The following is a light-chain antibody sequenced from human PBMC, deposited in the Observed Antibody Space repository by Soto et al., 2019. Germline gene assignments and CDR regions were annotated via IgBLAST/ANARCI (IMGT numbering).Light chain of an antibody. CDR2: GAS. CDR1: QSISSH. J-gene: IGKJ1*01. V-gene: IGKV1-39*01. CDR3: QQSYTTLWT. Sequence: DIQMTQSPSSLSESVGDRVTITCRASQSISSHLNWYQQKPGKAPKLLIYGASSLQSGVPSRFSGSGAGTDFTLTISSLQPGDFATYYCQQSYTTLWTFAQGTKVQIK.